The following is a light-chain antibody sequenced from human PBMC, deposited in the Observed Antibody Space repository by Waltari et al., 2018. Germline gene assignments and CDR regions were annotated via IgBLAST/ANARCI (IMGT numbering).Light chain of an antibody. Sequence: SYVLTQPPSVSVAPGKTARLTCGGNNIGSKSVHWYQQKPGQAPVLVIYYDSDRPSGIPERFSGSNSGNTATLTISRVEAGDEADYYCQVWDSSSDHNVFGSGTKVTVL. CDR3: QVWDSSSDHNV. CDR1: NIGSKS. J-gene: IGLJ6*01. CDR2: YDS. V-gene: IGLV3-21*04.